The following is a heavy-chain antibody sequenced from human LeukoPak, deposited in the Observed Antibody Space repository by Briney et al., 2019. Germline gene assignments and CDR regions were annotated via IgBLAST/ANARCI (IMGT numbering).Heavy chain of an antibody. CDR2: VSKDGNSQ. V-gene: IGHV3-30*04. Sequence: GGSLRLSCAASGFTFSSYALDWVRQAPGKGLEWVAVVSKDGNSQNYADSVKGRFTISRDNSKNTLYLQMNSLRPEDTAVYYCAGESFDIWGQGTTVTVSS. J-gene: IGHJ3*02. CDR1: GFTFSSYA. CDR3: AGESFDI.